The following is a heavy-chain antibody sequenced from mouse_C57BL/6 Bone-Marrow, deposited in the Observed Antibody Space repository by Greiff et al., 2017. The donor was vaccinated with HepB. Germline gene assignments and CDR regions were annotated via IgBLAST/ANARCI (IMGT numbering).Heavy chain of an antibody. D-gene: IGHD1-1*01. J-gene: IGHJ4*01. CDR3: ARRGPITTVVATNYYAMDY. CDR1: GYTFTSYW. Sequence: QVQLQQPGAELVRPGSSVKLSCKASGYTFTSYWMHWVKQRPIQGLEWIGNIDPSDSETHYNQKFKDKATLTVDKSSSTAYMQLSSLTSEDSAVYYCARRGPITTVVATNYYAMDYWGQGTSVTAAS. CDR2: IDPSDSET. V-gene: IGHV1-52*01.